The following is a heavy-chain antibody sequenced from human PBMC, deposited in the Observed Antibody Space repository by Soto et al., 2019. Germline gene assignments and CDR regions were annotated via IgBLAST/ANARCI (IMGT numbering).Heavy chain of an antibody. D-gene: IGHD1-26*01. Sequence: QVQLVESGGGVVQPGRSLRLSCAASGFTFSSYGMHWVRQAPGKGLEWVAVIWYDGSNKYYADSVKGRFTISRDNSKNTLYLQMNSLRAEDTAVYYCARDGRARGPPADYWGQGTLVTVSS. CDR1: GFTFSSYG. CDR2: IWYDGSNK. V-gene: IGHV3-33*01. CDR3: ARDGRARGPPADY. J-gene: IGHJ4*02.